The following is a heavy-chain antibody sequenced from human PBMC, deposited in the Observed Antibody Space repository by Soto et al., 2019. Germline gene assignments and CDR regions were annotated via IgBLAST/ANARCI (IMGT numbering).Heavy chain of an antibody. D-gene: IGHD6-25*01. CDR1: GGSISSGGYY. Sequence: QVQLQESGPGLVKPSQTLSLTCTVSGGSISSGGYYWSWIRQHPGKGLEWIGYIYYSGSTYYNPSLKRRGDIAVDTSKNQVARKRSSVTAADTAVYDCARDRSSAPMDVWGQGTTVTVSS. CDR2: IYYSGST. CDR3: ARDRSSAPMDV. J-gene: IGHJ6*02. V-gene: IGHV4-31*03.